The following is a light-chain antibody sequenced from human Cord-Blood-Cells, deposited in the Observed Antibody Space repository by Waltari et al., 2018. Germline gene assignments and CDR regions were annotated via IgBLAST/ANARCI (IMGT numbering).Light chain of an antibody. CDR2: AAS. CDR1: QSISSY. J-gene: IGKJ4*01. Sequence: DIQMTQSPSSLSASVGDRVTITCRARQSISSYLNWYQQKPGKAPKRLIYAASSLQSGVPSRFSGSGSGTDFTLTISSLQPEEFATYYCQQSYSTPPLTFGGGTKVEIK. CDR3: QQSYSTPPLT. V-gene: IGKV1-39*01.